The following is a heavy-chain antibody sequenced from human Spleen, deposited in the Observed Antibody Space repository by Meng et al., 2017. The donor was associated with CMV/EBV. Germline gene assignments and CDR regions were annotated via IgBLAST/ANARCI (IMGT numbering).Heavy chain of an antibody. V-gene: IGHV1-8*03. CDR2: MNPNSGNI. J-gene: IGHJ6*02. Sequence: ASVKVSCKASGYTFTSYDINWVRQATGQGLEWMGWMNPNSGNIGYAQKFQGRVTITRNTSISTAYMELSSLRSEDTAVYYCARGLVVPAAPGHYYYYGMDVWGQGTTVTVSS. D-gene: IGHD2-2*01. CDR1: GYTFTSYD. CDR3: ARGLVVPAAPGHYYYYGMDV.